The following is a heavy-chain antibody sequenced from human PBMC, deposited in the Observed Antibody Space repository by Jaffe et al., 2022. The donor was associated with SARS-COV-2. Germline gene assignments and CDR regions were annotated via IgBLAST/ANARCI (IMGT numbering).Heavy chain of an antibody. J-gene: IGHJ5*02. CDR1: GFTFSSYW. V-gene: IGHV3-74*01. CDR2: INSDGSST. CDR3: ARWMPSIAVAGTGNWFDP. Sequence: EVQLVESGGGLVQPGGSLRLSCAASGFTFSSYWMHWVRQAPGKGLVWVSRINSDGSSTSYADSVKGRFTISRDNAKNTLYLQMNSLRAEDTAVYYCARWMPSIAVAGTGNWFDPWGQGTLVTVSS. D-gene: IGHD6-19*01.